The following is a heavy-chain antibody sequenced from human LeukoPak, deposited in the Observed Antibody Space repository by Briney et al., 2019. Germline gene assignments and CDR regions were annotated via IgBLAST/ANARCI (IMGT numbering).Heavy chain of an antibody. CDR2: FDPKDGET. V-gene: IGHV1-24*01. J-gene: IGHJ4*02. Sequence: ASVKVSCKVSGYTLTELFVHWVRQAPGEGLGWMGGFDPKDGETIYAQKFQGRVTMTEDTSTDTAYMELSSLRSEDTAVYYCATTPKIYYYDSSGYYPFWGQGTLVTISS. CDR3: ATTPKIYYYDSSGYYPF. CDR1: GYTLTELF. D-gene: IGHD3-22*01.